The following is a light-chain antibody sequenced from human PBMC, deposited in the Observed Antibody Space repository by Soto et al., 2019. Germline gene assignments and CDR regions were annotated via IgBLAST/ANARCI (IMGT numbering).Light chain of an antibody. Sequence: EIVLTQSPATLSLSPGERATLSCRASQSVSSYLNWYQQKPGQAPRLLIYDASNRATVIPARFSGSGSGTDFTLTISSLEPEDFAFYYCQQLSHWPPWTIGQGTNVEFK. CDR3: QQLSHWPPWT. CDR1: QSVSSY. J-gene: IGKJ1*01. V-gene: IGKV3-11*01. CDR2: DAS.